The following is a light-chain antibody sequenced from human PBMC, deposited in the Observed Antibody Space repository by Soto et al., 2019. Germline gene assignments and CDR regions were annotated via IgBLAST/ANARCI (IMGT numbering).Light chain of an antibody. CDR3: QQYNSYSRT. J-gene: IGKJ1*01. Sequence: DIQMTQSPSTLSASIGDRVTITCRASQSIGSWLAWYQQRPGKAPKLLIYKASTLESGVPSRFSGSGSGTEFTLTISSLQPDGFATYYCQQYNSYSRTFGQGTKVEIK. CDR1: QSIGSW. V-gene: IGKV1-5*03. CDR2: KAS.